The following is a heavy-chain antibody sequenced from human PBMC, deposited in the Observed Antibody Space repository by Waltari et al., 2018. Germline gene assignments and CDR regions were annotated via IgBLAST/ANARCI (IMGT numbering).Heavy chain of an antibody. CDR3: ARDPGRGYSYGYYFDY. V-gene: IGHV4-4*02. CDR2: IYYSGST. D-gene: IGHD5-18*01. CDR1: GGSISSSNW. J-gene: IGHJ4*02. Sequence: QVQLQESGPGLVKPSGTLSLTCAVSGGSISSSNWLSWVRQPPGKGLEWIGYIYYSGSTNYNPSLKSRVTISVDTSKNQFSLKLSSVTAADTAVHYCARDPGRGYSYGYYFDYWGQGTLVTVSS.